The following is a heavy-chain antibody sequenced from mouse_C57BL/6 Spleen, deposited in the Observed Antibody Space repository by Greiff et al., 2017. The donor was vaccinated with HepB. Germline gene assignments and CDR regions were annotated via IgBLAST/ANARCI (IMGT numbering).Heavy chain of an antibody. CDR3: ARGDGYYVGFDY. CDR1: GYTFPSYW. Sequence: QVQLQQPGTELVKPGASVKLSCKASGYTFPSYWMHWVKQRPGQGLEWIGNINPSNGGTNYNEKFKSKATLTVDKSSSTAYMQLSSLTSEDSAVYYCARGDGYYVGFDYWGQGTTLTVSS. V-gene: IGHV1-53*01. D-gene: IGHD2-3*01. CDR2: INPSNGGT. J-gene: IGHJ2*01.